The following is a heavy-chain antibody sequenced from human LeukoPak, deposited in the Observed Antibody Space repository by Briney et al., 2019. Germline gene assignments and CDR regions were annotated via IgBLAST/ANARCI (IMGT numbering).Heavy chain of an antibody. CDR2: INHSGST. D-gene: IGHD6-13*01. Sequence: SSETLSLTCTVSGGSVSSSTYYWSWIRQPPGKGLEWIGEINHSGSTNYNPSLKSRVTISVDTSKNQFSLKLSSVTAADTAVYYCARVNYLLAQQPGDYFDYWGQGTLVTVSS. J-gene: IGHJ4*02. V-gene: IGHV4-39*07. CDR1: GGSVSSSTYY. CDR3: ARVNYLLAQQPGDYFDY.